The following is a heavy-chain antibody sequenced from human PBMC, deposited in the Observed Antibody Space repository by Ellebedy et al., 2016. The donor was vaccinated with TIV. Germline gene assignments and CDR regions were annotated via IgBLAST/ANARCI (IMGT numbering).Heavy chain of an antibody. J-gene: IGHJ4*02. CDR2: IYYSGST. Sequence: MHSETLSLTCAVYGGSFSGYYWGWIRQPPGKGLEWIGSIYYSGSTYYNPSLKSRVTISVDTSKNQFSLKLSSVTAADTAVYYCARGIGGRFLEWLPDPFDYWGQGTLVTVSS. CDR1: GGSFSGYY. D-gene: IGHD3-3*01. V-gene: IGHV4-34*01. CDR3: ARGIGGRFLEWLPDPFDY.